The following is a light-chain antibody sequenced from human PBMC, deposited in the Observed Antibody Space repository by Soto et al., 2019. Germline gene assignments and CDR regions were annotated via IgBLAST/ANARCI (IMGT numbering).Light chain of an antibody. J-gene: IGKJ1*01. V-gene: IGKV3-15*01. Sequence: TQSPATVSVSPGERATVSCRASQSLSSNFAWYQQKPGQAPRLLILGASERVNGIPARFSVSGSWTEFTLSIRSLQSDDFAIYDCQQYNTWPWTFGHGTKVEI. CDR2: GAS. CDR1: QSLSSN. CDR3: QQYNTWPWT.